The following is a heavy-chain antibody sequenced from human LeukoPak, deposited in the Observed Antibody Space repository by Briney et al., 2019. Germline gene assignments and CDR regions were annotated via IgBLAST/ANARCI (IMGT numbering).Heavy chain of an antibody. CDR1: GYTFTVYY. D-gene: IGHD6-13*01. CDR2: ISPKSGDT. Sequence: ASVKVSCKASGYTFTVYYMHWVRQAPGQGLEWMGWISPKSGDTNYAQKFQGRVTTTRDTSVSTAYMELRRLTSDDTAVYYCARAHYSSSWYEWGQGTLVTVSS. CDR3: ARAHYSSSWYE. J-gene: IGHJ4*02. V-gene: IGHV1-2*02.